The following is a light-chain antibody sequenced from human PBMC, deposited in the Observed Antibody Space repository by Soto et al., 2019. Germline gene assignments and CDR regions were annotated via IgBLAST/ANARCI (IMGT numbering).Light chain of an antibody. CDR3: QPYGSSPGT. V-gene: IGKV3-20*01. J-gene: IGKJ1*01. Sequence: EIVLTQSPGTLSLSPGERATLSCRASQSVSSSYLAWYQQKPGQAPRLLIYGASSRATGIPDRFSGSGSGTDFTLTISRLEPEDFAVYYCQPYGSSPGTFGQLTKVHIK. CDR2: GAS. CDR1: QSVSSSY.